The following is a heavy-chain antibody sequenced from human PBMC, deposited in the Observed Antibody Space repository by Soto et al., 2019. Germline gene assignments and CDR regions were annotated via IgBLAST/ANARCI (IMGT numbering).Heavy chain of an antibody. D-gene: IGHD6-13*01. V-gene: IGHV3-30*18. CDR1: GFTFSSYG. CDR3: AKGRSSSWYYFDY. Sequence: GGSLRLSCAASGFTFSSYGMHWVRQAPGKGLEWVAVISYDGSHKYYADSVKGRFTISRDNSKNTLYLQMNSLRAEDTAVYYCAKGRSSSWYYFDYWGQGSLVTVSS. CDR2: ISYDGSHK. J-gene: IGHJ4*02.